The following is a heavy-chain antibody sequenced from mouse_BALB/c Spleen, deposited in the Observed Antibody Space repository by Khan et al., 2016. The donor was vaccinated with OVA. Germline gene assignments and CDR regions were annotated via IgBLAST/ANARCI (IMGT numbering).Heavy chain of an antibody. CDR1: GYSFTSFL. J-gene: IGHJ3*01. D-gene: IGHD1-2*01. CDR3: TRRGSGSFAY. V-gene: IGHV1-5*01. CDR2: IFPGSSDT. Sequence: VQLQQPGTVLARPGASVKMSCKASGYSFTSFLMHWVKQRSGQGLEWIGWIFPGSSDTSYNQKFKGKAKLTAVTSASTAYMELSSLTSEDSAVYYCTRRGSGSFAYWGQGTLVTVSA.